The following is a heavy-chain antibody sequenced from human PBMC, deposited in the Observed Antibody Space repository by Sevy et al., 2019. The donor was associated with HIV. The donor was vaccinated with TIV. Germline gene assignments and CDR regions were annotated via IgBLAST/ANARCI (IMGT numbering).Heavy chain of an antibody. J-gene: IGHJ4*02. CDR1: GGIFRSYG. V-gene: IGHV1-69*13. CDR3: ARGGGNGWYYFDY. D-gene: IGHD6-19*01. CDR2: IIPILGSV. Sequence: ASVKVFCKASGGIFRSYGISWVRQAPGQGLEWMGGIIPILGSVNYAQKFQGRVTITADESTQTAYMELSSLRSEDTAVYYCARGGGNGWYYFDYWGQETLVTVSS.